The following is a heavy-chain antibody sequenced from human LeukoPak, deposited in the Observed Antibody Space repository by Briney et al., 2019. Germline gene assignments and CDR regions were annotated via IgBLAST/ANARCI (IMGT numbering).Heavy chain of an antibody. CDR1: GYSFTSYW. J-gene: IGHJ5*02. CDR3: ARSWISTWFDP. CDR2: IYPGDSDT. V-gene: IGHV5-51*01. Sequence: GESLKISCKGSGYSFTSYWIGWVRQVPGKGLEWMGIIYPGDSDTRYSPSFQGHVTISADKSMNTAYLQWSSLKASDTAIYYCARSWISTWFDPWGQGTLVTVSS. D-gene: IGHD5-12*01.